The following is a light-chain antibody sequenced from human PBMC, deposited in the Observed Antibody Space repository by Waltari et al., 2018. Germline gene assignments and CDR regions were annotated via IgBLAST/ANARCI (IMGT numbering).Light chain of an antibody. CDR2: GAS. CDR1: QSVSSSY. V-gene: IGKV3-20*01. J-gene: IGKJ4*01. Sequence: EIVLTQSPGTLSLSPGERATLSCRASQSVSSSYLAWYQQKPGQAPRLLIYGASSRATGIPERVSGSGSGTDFTLTISRLEPEDFAVDYCQRYGQLRLTFGGGTKVEIQ. CDR3: QRYGQLRLT.